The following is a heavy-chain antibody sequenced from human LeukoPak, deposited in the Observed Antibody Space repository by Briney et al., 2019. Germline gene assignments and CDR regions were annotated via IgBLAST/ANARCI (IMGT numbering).Heavy chain of an antibody. CDR2: ILYDGSNK. D-gene: IGHD6-13*01. J-gene: IGHJ4*02. V-gene: IGHV3-30*18. CDR1: GFAFNSYG. Sequence: GGSLRLSCAASGFAFNSYGMHWVRQAPGKGLEWVAFILYDGSNKYYVDSVKGRFTISRDNSKNTLFLQMNSLRAEDTAVYYCAKDRSSSWAFDYWGQGTLVTVSS. CDR3: AKDRSSSWAFDY.